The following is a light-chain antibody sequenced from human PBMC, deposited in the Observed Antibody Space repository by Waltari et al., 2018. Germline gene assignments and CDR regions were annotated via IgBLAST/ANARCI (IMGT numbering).Light chain of an antibody. CDR3: AAWDDSRSGWV. J-gene: IGLJ3*02. V-gene: IGLV1-44*01. CDR1: SLTVERNA. Sequence: QSVLTQPPSASGTPGQRVTISCSGSSLTVERNAVTWYQHLPGTTPKLLIYKSNYRPSGVPDRFSGSTAGTSASLAISGLQSEDEAEYYCAAWDDSRSGWVFGGGTKVTVL. CDR2: KSN.